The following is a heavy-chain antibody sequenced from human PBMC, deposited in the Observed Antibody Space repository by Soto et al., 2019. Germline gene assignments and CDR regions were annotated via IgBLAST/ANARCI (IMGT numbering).Heavy chain of an antibody. J-gene: IGHJ4*02. V-gene: IGHV4-59*01. D-gene: IGHD3-16*02. CDR2: MYYSGST. Sequence: SETLSLTCTVSGGSISTYYWNWIRQPPGKGLEWIGYMYYSGSTNYNPSLKRRVTISVDTSKNQFSLKLSSVTAADTAVYYCARGGSGYDYIWGTYRYRHFDYWGQGTLVTVSS. CDR3: ARGGSGYDYIWGTYRYRHFDY. CDR1: GGSISTYY.